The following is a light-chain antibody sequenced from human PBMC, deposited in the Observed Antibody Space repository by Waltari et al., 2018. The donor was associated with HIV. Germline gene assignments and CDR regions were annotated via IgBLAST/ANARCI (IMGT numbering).Light chain of an antibody. V-gene: IGLV1-47*01. CDR1: RSNIGDHY. CDR3: AVWDGILSSTL. J-gene: IGLJ7*01. CDR2: RNN. Sequence: QSVLTQSHAASGTPGQRVIISCSGSRSNIGDHYVHWYQQFPGTAPKLLIYRNNQRPSGVPDRFSGSKSGTSASLAISGLRPEDEADYYCAVWDGILSSTLLGGGTHLTVL.